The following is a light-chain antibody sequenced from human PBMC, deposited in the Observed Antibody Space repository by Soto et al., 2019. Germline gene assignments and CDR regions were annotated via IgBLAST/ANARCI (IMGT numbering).Light chain of an antibody. CDR1: QDISDY. Sequence: DIQMTQSPSSLSASVGDRVTITCRASQDISDYLAWYQQRPGKAPKLLIYDASTLETGVPSRFSGSGSGTEFTLTISSLQPDDFATFYCQQYDTFPRTFGQGTKVDIK. CDR3: QQYDTFPRT. J-gene: IGKJ1*01. CDR2: DAS. V-gene: IGKV1-5*01.